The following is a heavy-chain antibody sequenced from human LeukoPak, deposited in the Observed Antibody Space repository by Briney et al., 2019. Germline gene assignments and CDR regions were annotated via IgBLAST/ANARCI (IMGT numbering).Heavy chain of an antibody. V-gene: IGHV3-30-3*01. J-gene: IGHJ4*02. D-gene: IGHD6-13*01. CDR3: ARSPGIAAPDY. Sequence: PGGSLRLSCAASGFTFSSYWMSWVRQAPGKGLEWVAVISYDGSNKYYADSVKGRFTISRDNSKNTLYLQMNSLRAEDTAVYYCARSPGIAAPDYWGQGTLVTVPS. CDR2: ISYDGSNK. CDR1: GFTFSSYW.